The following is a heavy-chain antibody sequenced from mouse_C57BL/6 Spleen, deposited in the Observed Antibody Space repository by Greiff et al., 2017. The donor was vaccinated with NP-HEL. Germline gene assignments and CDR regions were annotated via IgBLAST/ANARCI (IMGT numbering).Heavy chain of an antibody. D-gene: IGHD1-1*01. Sequence: EVKLVESGGGLVQPGESLKLSCESNEYEFPSHDMSWVRKTPEKRLELVAAINSDGGSTYYPDTMERRFIISRDNTKKTLYLQMSSLRSEDTALYYCARHHYYGSSYGYWYFDVWGTGTTVTVSS. V-gene: IGHV5-2*01. J-gene: IGHJ1*03. CDR3: ARHHYYGSSYGYWYFDV. CDR1: EYEFPSHD. CDR2: INSDGGST.